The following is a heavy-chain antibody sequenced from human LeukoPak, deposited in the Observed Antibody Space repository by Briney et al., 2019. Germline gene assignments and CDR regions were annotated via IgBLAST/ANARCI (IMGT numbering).Heavy chain of an antibody. V-gene: IGHV1-2*02. Sequence: ASVKVSCKASGYTFTGYYMHWVRQAPGQGLEWMGWINPNSGGTNYAQKFQGRVTMTRDTSISTAYMELSRLRSDDTAVYYCARIGITMVRGVHPYYFDYWGQGTLVTVSS. CDR3: ARIGITMVRGVHPYYFDY. CDR2: INPNSGGT. D-gene: IGHD3-10*01. J-gene: IGHJ4*02. CDR1: GYTFTGYY.